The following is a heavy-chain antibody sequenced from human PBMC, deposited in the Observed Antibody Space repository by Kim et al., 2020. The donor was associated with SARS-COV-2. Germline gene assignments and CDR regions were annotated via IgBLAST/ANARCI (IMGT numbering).Heavy chain of an antibody. V-gene: IGHV1-69*13. D-gene: IGHD3-10*01. CDR3: ARDSRHITMVRGVITAGTNYYGMDV. Sequence: SVKVSCKASGGTFSSYAISWVRQAPGQGLEWMGGIIPIFGTANYAQKFQGRVTITADESTSTAYMELSSLRSEDTAVYYCARDSRHITMVRGVITAGTNYYGMDVWGQGTTVTVSS. CDR2: IIPIFGTA. CDR1: GGTFSSYA. J-gene: IGHJ6*02.